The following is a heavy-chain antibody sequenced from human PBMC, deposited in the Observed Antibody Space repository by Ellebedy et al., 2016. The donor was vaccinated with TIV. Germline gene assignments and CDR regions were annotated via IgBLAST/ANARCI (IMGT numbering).Heavy chain of an antibody. Sequence: PGGSLRLSCAASGFTFNNYAMSWVRQAPGKGLEWVSSITGSGSNTYYADSVKGRFTISRDNSKNTLSLQLNSLRADDTAVYYCARGMTNHYFDYWGQGTLVTVSS. CDR3: ARGMTNHYFDY. D-gene: IGHD4-11*01. V-gene: IGHV3-23*01. CDR2: ITGSGSNT. J-gene: IGHJ4*02. CDR1: GFTFNNYA.